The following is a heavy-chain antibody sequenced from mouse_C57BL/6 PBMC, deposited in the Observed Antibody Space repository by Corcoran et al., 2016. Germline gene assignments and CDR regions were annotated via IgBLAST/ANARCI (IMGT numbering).Heavy chain of an antibody. CDR2: INPNNGVT. J-gene: IGHJ3*01. CDR1: GYTFTDSY. Sequence: EAQLQQSGPALVKPGASVKISCKASGYTFTDSYMNWVKPSQGKSLEWIGDINPNNGVTSYNQKFKGKATFTLDKSSSTAYMELRCLTSEDSAVDYCARGADGNYRWFAYWCRGTLVTVSA. V-gene: IGHV1-26*01. CDR3: ARGADGNYRWFAY. D-gene: IGHD2-1*01.